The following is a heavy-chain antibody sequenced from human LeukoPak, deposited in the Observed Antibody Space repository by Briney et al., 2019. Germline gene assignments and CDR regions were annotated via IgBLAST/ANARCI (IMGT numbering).Heavy chain of an antibody. CDR1: GFTFSSYA. Sequence: GGSLRLSCAASGFTFSSYAMHWVRQAPGKGLEWVAVISYDGSNKYYADSVKGRFTISRDNSKNTLYLQMNSLRAEDTAVYYCARDERWLQSHQGGIDYWGQGTLVTVSS. V-gene: IGHV3-30*04. CDR2: ISYDGSNK. CDR3: ARDERWLQSHQGGIDY. J-gene: IGHJ4*02. D-gene: IGHD5-24*01.